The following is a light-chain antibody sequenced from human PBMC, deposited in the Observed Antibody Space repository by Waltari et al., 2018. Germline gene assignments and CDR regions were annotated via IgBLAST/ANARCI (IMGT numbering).Light chain of an antibody. V-gene: IGLV2-8*01. Sequence: QSALTRPPSASGSPGQSVTISCTGTSSDVGGYNYVSWYQQYPGKAPKLMIYEVSKRPSGVPDRFSGSKSGNTASLTVSGLQAEDEADYYCSSYAGSNNAFVFGTGTKVTVL. J-gene: IGLJ1*01. CDR1: SSDVGGYNY. CDR3: SSYAGSNNAFV. CDR2: EVS.